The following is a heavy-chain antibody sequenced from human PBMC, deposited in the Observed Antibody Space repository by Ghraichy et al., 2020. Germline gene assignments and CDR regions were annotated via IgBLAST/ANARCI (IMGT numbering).Heavy chain of an antibody. V-gene: IGHV3-23*01. J-gene: IGHJ5*02. D-gene: IGHD3-10*01. CDR3: AKVGGYYYGSGSYYKGYNWFDP. Sequence: GGSLRLSCAASGFTFSSYAMSWVRQAPGKGLEWVSAISGSGGSTYYADSVKGRFTISRDNSKNTLYLQMNSLRAEDTAVYYCAKVGGYYYGSGSYYKGYNWFDPWGQGTLVTVSS. CDR2: ISGSGGST. CDR1: GFTFSSYA.